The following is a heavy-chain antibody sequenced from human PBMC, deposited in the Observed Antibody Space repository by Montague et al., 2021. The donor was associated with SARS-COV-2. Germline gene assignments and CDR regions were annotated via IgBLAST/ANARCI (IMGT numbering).Heavy chain of an antibody. D-gene: IGHD3-3*01. Sequence: SETLSLTCAVYGGSFTDFYWTWIRQPPGKGLEWIGESIDSGSGTYNPSLQNRVTISLDKSTNQISLKLTSGTAADTATYYCARGQVTVFAILISFPAAGAFDVWGQGTTVTVS. CDR3: ARGQVTVFAILISFPAAGAFDV. V-gene: IGHV4-34*01. CDR2: SIDSGSG. J-gene: IGHJ3*01. CDR1: GGSFTDFY.